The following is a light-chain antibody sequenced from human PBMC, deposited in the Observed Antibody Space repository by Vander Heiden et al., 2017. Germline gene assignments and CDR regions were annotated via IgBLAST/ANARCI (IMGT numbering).Light chain of an antibody. CDR3: QQFNSYPPT. CDR2: DAS. Sequence: AIQLTQSPSSLSASVGDRVTITCLARQGISLALAWYQHKPGKAPKLSIDDASSLESGVPSRFSGSGSGTDFTLTISSLQPEDFATYYGQQFNSYPPTFGGGTKVEIK. V-gene: IGKV1-13*02. CDR1: QGISLA. J-gene: IGKJ4*01.